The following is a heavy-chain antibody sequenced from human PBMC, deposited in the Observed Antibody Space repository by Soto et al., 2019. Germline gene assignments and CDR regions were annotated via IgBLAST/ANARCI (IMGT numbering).Heavy chain of an antibody. D-gene: IGHD2-15*01. CDR3: ARPQFSAVVGAFDI. V-gene: IGHV3-7*05. J-gene: IGHJ3*02. Sequence: EVQLVESGGGLVQPGGSLRLSCAASGFTFSSYWMSWVRQAPGKGLEWVANIKQDGSEKYYVDSVKGRFTISRDNAKNSLYLRMNSLRAEDTAVYYCARPQFSAVVGAFDIWGQGTMVTVSS. CDR2: IKQDGSEK. CDR1: GFTFSSYW.